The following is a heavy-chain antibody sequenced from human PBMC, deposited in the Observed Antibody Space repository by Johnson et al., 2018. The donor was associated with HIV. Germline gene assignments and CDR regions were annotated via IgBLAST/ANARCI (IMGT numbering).Heavy chain of an antibody. CDR2: INSDGSGT. CDR3: AREQELRCLDWLPHRNDALDL. Sequence: MLLVESGGGVVQPGRSLRLSCAASGFTFSSYAMHWVRQTPGKGLVWVSRINSDGSGTSHADSVKGRFTISRDNPRNTLYLQMNSLRAEDTAVYYCAREQELRCLDWLPHRNDALDLWGQGTMVTV. CDR1: GFTFSSYA. J-gene: IGHJ3*01. V-gene: IGHV3-74*01. D-gene: IGHD3-3*01.